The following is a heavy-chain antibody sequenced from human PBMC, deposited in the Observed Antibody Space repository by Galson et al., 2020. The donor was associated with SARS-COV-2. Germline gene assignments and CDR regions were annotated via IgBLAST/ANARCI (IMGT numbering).Heavy chain of an antibody. CDR3: ARESHDYSSSWYDY. CDR2: ISYDGSTK. D-gene: IGHD6-13*01. J-gene: IGHJ4*02. Sequence: GESLRLSCATSGFTFSSHAMHWVRQAQGKGLEWVAIISYDGSTKYNGDSVKGRFTISRDNSKNTLYLQMNSLRAEDTAVYYCARESHDYSSSWYDYWGQGTLVTVSS. V-gene: IGHV3-30*01. CDR1: GFTFSSHA.